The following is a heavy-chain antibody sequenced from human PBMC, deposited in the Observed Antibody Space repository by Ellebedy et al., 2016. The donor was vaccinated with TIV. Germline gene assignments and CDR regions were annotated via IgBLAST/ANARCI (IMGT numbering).Heavy chain of an antibody. CDR3: ARVSSWYVGKYYYGMDI. CDR1: GFKFSDDY. V-gene: IGHV3-11*01. J-gene: IGHJ6*02. D-gene: IGHD6-13*01. Sequence: PGGSLRLSCAASGFKFSDDYMSWIRQAPGKGLEWVSYISSSGSSPYYADSVKGRFTISRDNAKNSLYLQMRSLSGEDTAVYYCARVSSWYVGKYYYGMDIWGQGTTVTVSS. CDR2: ISSSGSSP.